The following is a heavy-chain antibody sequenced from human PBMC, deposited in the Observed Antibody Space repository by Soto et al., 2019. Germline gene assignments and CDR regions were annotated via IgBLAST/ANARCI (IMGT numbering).Heavy chain of an antibody. Sequence: FQVMQSGGGLVQPGGSLRLACAASGFPFSTTDMSWVRQAPGKGLEWVSTISGSGENTYYADFVKGRFTGSRDNSRNTIYLQMSSLTVYDTALYYCAKNSGWYNTWGQGALVTVSS. D-gene: IGHD3-10*01. J-gene: IGHJ5*02. V-gene: IGHV3-23*01. CDR2: ISGSGENT. CDR3: AKNSGWYNT. CDR1: GFPFSTTD.